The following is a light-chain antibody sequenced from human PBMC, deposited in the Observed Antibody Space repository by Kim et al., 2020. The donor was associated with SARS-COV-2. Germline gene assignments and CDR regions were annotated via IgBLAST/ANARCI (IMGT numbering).Light chain of an antibody. CDR3: CSYAGRYTFV. CDR1: SSDVGGYNY. Sequence: GQSVTISCTGTSSDVGGYNYVSWYQQHPDKAPKLMIYDVSKWPSGVPDRFSGSKSGNTASLTISGLQAEDEADYYCCSYAGRYTFVFGTGTKVTVL. CDR2: DVS. V-gene: IGLV2-11*01. J-gene: IGLJ1*01.